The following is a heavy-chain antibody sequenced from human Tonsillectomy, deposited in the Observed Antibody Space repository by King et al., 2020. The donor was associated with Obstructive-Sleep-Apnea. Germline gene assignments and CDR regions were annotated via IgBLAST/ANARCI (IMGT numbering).Heavy chain of an antibody. D-gene: IGHD5-24*01. CDR2: IHHSGST. J-gene: IGHJ6*02. CDR3: ARVTWRPYYYGMDV. CDR1: GGSISTTNW. V-gene: IGHV4-4*02. Sequence: QLQESGPGLVKPSGTLSLTCAVSGGSISTTNWWSWVRQPPGKGLRWIGEIHHSGSTNYNPSLKSRVTISVDKSKSQISLKLTSVTAADTAVYYCARVTWRPYYYGMDVWGQGTTVTVSS.